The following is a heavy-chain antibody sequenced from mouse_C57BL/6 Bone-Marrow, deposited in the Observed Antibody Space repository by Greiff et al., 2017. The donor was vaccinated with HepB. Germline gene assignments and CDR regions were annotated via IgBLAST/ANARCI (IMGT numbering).Heavy chain of an antibody. CDR1: GYTFTDYY. J-gene: IGHJ2*01. Sequence: VQLQQSGPELVKPGASVKISCKASGYTFTDYYMNWVKQSHGKSLEWIGDINPNNGGTSYNQKFKGKATLTVDKSSSTAYMELRSLTSEDSAVYYCAFITTVVAPTFYFDYWGQGTTLTVSS. V-gene: IGHV1-26*01. D-gene: IGHD1-1*01. CDR2: INPNNGGT. CDR3: AFITTVVAPTFYFDY.